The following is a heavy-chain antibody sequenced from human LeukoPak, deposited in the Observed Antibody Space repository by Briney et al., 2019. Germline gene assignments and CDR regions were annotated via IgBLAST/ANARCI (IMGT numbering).Heavy chain of an antibody. CDR1: GYTFINYG. CDR3: ATAPGIAAACTDY. D-gene: IGHD6-13*01. Sequence: ASVKVSCKASGYTFINYGITWVRQAPGQGLEWMGWINTYNGNTNYEQRLQGRVTMTTDTSTNTAYMELRGLRSEDTAVYYCATAPGIAAACTDYWGQGTLVTVFS. J-gene: IGHJ4*02. V-gene: IGHV1-18*01. CDR2: INTYNGNT.